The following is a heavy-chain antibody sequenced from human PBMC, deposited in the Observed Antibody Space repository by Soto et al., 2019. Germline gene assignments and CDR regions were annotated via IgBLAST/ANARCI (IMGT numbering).Heavy chain of an antibody. V-gene: IGHV3-23*01. J-gene: IGHJ4*02. CDR1: GVPFSSYA. CDR3: AKGIRITMVRGVSGLSPYYFDY. Sequence: GGSLRLSCAASGVPFSSYAMSWVRQAPGKGLEWVSAISGSGGSTYYADSVKGRFTISRDNSKNTLYLQMNSLRAEDTAVYYCAKGIRITMVRGVSGLSPYYFDYWGQGTLVTVSS. D-gene: IGHD3-10*01. CDR2: ISGSGGST.